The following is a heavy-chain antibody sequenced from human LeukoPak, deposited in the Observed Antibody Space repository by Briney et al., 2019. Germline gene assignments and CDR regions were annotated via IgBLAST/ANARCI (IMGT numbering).Heavy chain of an antibody. CDR2: INHSGST. D-gene: IGHD5-24*01. V-gene: IGHV4-34*01. CDR1: GGSFSGYY. CDR3: ASGDGYNWDY. Sequence: SETLSLTCAVYGGSFSGYYRSWIRQPPGKGLEWIGEINHSGSTNYNPSLKSRVTISVDTSKNQFSLKLSSVTAADTAVYYCASGDGYNWDYWGQGTLVTVSS. J-gene: IGHJ4*02.